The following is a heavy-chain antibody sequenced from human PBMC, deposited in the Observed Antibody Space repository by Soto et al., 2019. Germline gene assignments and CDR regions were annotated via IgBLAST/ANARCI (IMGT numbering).Heavy chain of an antibody. J-gene: IGHJ5*02. CDR1: GGSISSGGYS. CDR3: ARASKRYYYFWSGYSNWFDP. V-gene: IGHV4-30-2*01. Sequence: SETLSLTCAVSGGSISSGGYSWSWIRQPPGKGLEWIGYIYHSGSTYYNPSLKSRVTISVDRSKNQFSLKLSSVTAADTAVYYCARASKRYYYFWSGYSNWFDPWVQGTLVTSSS. CDR2: IYHSGST. D-gene: IGHD3-3*01.